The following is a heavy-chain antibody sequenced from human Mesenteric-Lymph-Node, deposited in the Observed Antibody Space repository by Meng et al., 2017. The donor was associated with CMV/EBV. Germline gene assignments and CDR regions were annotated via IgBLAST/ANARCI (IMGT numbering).Heavy chain of an antibody. V-gene: IGHV5-51*01. Sequence: GGSLRLSCKGSGNSFTNYWVGWVRQMPGKGLEWMGIIYPGDSNTRYSPSFQGQVTISADKSISTAYLQWSSLKASDTAMYYCASPSIAARPGYSYYYGMDVWGQGTTVTVSS. J-gene: IGHJ6*02. CDR2: IYPGDSNT. CDR3: ASPSIAARPGYSYYYGMDV. D-gene: IGHD6-6*01. CDR1: GNSFTNYW.